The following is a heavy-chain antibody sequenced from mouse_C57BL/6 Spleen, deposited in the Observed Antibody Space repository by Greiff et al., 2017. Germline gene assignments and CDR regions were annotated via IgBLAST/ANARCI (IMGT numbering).Heavy chain of an antibody. V-gene: IGHV1-15*01. J-gene: IGHJ3*01. CDR1: GYTFTDYE. CDR3: TGGYCDYDDGAWFAY. D-gene: IGHD2-4*01. Sequence: QVQLQQSGAELVRPGASVTLSCKASGYTFTDYEMHWVKQTPVHGLEWIGAIDPETGGTAYNQKFKGKAILTADKSSRTAYMELRSLTSEESAVYYCTGGYCDYDDGAWFAYWGQGTLVTVSA. CDR2: IDPETGGT.